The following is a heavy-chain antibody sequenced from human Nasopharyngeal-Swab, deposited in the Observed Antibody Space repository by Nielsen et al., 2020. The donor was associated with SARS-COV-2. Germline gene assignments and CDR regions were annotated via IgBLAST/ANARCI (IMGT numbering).Heavy chain of an antibody. CDR1: GGTFSSYA. J-gene: IGHJ4*02. V-gene: IGHV1-69*13. D-gene: IGHD4-17*01. CDR3: ARDGATVTPGRATDY. CDR2: IIPIFSTA. Sequence: SVKVSCKASGGTFSSYAISWVRQAPGQGLEWMGGIIPIFSTANYAQKFQGRVTITADESTSTAYMELRSLRSDDTAVYYCARDGATVTPGRATDYWGQGTLVTVSS.